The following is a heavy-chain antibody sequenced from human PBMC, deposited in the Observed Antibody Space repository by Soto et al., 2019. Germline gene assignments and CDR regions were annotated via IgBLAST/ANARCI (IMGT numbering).Heavy chain of an antibody. V-gene: IGHV4-59*01. J-gene: IGHJ1*01. Sequence: SETLSLTCTVSGGSISSYYWSWIRQPPGKGLEWIGYIYYSGSTNYNPSLKSRVTISVDTSKNQFSLKLSPVTAADTAVYYCARAGDSSGYYPQYFQHWGQGTLVTVSS. CDR1: GGSISSYY. CDR3: ARAGDSSGYYPQYFQH. CDR2: IYYSGST. D-gene: IGHD3-22*01.